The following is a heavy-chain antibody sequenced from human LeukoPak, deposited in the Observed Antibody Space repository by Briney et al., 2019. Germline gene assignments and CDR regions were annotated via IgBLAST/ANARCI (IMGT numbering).Heavy chain of an antibody. CDR2: ITTGGSST. J-gene: IGHJ4*02. CDR3: AKDRHGSGSYPTWYYFDY. Sequence: GGSLRLSCAASGFTFSAYAMAWVRQAPGKGLECVSHITTGGSSTFHADSVKGRFTISRDNSKNTLYLQMNSLRVEDTAVYYCAKDRHGSGSYPTWYYFDYWDQGTLVTVSS. CDR1: GFTFSAYA. V-gene: IGHV3-23*01. D-gene: IGHD3-10*01.